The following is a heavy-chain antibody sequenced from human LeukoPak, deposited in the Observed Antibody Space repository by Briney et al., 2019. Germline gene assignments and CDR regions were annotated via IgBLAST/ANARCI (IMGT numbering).Heavy chain of an antibody. CDR3: ARDYPTIIAAAATNDY. V-gene: IGHV3-48*01. D-gene: IGHD6-13*01. Sequence: GGSLRLSCAASGFTFSSYSMNWVRQAPGKGLEWVSYISSSSSTIYYADSVKGRFTISRDNAKNSLYLQMNSLRAEDTAVYYCARDYPTIIAAAATNDYWGQGTLVTVSS. J-gene: IGHJ4*02. CDR2: ISSSSSTI. CDR1: GFTFSSYS.